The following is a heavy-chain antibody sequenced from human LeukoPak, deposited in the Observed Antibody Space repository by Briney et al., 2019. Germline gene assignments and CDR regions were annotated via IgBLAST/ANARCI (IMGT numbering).Heavy chain of an antibody. D-gene: IGHD4/OR15-4a*01. CDR1: GGSNSSYF. CDR3: ARYGAERAWDY. Sequence: SETLSLTCTVSGGSNSSYFWTWMRQPAGKGLEWIGRIYTSGTTNYNPSLKSRVTMSLDTSKNQFSLNLTSVTAADTAVYYCARYGAERAWDYWGQGTLVTVSS. V-gene: IGHV4-4*07. CDR2: IYTSGTT. J-gene: IGHJ4*02.